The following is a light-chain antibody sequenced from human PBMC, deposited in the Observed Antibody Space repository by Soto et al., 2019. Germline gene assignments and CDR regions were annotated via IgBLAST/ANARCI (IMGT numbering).Light chain of an antibody. J-gene: IGLJ2*01. CDR3: QSYDSSLSGYVV. Sequence: QSVLTQPPSVSGAPGQRVTISCTGSSSNIGAGYDVHWYQQLPGTAPKLLIYGNSNRPSGVPDRFSGSKSGTSASLAITGXQXEXXXXXYCQSYDSSLSGYVVFGGGTKLTV. CDR2: GNS. V-gene: IGLV1-40*01. CDR1: SSNIGAGYD.